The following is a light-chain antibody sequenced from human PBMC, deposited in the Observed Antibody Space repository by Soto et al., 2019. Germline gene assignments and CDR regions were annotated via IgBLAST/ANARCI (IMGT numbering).Light chain of an antibody. CDR1: QGISSY. CDR3: QQYYSYPLT. Sequence: IRMTQSPSSFSASTGDRVTITCRASQGISSYLAWYQQKPGKAPKLLIYAASTLQSGVPSRFSGSGSGTDFTFTISCLQSEDFATYYCQQYYSYPLTFGGGTKVDIK. CDR2: AAS. V-gene: IGKV1-8*01. J-gene: IGKJ4*01.